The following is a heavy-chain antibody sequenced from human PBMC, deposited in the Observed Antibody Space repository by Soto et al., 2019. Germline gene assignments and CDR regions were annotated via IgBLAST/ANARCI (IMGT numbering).Heavy chain of an antibody. D-gene: IGHD3-9*01. CDR3: ARGTVLRYFDWHPGGWFDP. Sequence: QVQLVQSGAEVKKPGASVKVSCKASGYTFTSYGISWVRQAPGQGLEWMGWISAYNGNTNYAQKLQGRVTLSTDTSTSTADMGRRSLRSDDTAGYYGARGTVLRYFDWHPGGWFDPWGQGALVTVSS. CDR1: GYTFTSYG. J-gene: IGHJ5*02. V-gene: IGHV1-18*01. CDR2: ISAYNGNT.